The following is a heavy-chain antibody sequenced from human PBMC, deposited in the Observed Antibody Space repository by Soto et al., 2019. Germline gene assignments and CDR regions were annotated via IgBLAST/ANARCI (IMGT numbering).Heavy chain of an antibody. Sequence: PGGSLRLSCAASGFTFSSYGMHWVRQAPGKGLEWVAVIWYDGSNKYYADSVKGRFTISRDNSKNTLYLQMNSLRAEDTAVYYCAREDCDYGPYYYYGMDVWGQGTTVTVSS. CDR2: IWYDGSNK. J-gene: IGHJ6*02. D-gene: IGHD4-17*01. V-gene: IGHV3-33*01. CDR3: AREDCDYGPYYYYGMDV. CDR1: GFTFSSYG.